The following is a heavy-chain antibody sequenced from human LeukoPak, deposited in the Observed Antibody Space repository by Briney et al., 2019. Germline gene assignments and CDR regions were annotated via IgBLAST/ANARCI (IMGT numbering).Heavy chain of an antibody. CDR1: GFTFSSYS. V-gene: IGHV3-48*04. Sequence: GGSLRLSCAASGFTFSSYSINWVRQAPGKGLEWVSFINSRGSTIYYVDSVKGRFTISRDNAKNSLYLQMNSLRAEDTAVYYCARAGNGYNFPYYFDYWGQGTLVTVSS. J-gene: IGHJ4*02. CDR3: ARAGNGYNFPYYFDY. D-gene: IGHD5-24*01. CDR2: INSRGSTI.